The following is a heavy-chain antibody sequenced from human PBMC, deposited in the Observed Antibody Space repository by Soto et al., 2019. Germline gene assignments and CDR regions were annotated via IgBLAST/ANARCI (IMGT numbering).Heavy chain of an antibody. CDR1: GGSISSGGYY. J-gene: IGHJ6*02. CDR3: ARGLLPEYYYYYGMDV. D-gene: IGHD4-17*01. CDR2: IYYSGST. Sequence: QVQLQESGPGLVKPSQTPSLTCTVSGGSISSGGYYWSWIRQHPGKGLEWIGYIYYSGSTYYNPSLKSRVTISVDTSKNQFSLKLSSVTAADTAVYYCARGLLPEYYYYYGMDVWGQGTTVTVSS. V-gene: IGHV4-31*03.